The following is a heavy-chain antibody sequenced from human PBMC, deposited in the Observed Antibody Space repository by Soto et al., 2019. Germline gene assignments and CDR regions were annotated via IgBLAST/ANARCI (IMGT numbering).Heavy chain of an antibody. J-gene: IGHJ6*02. CDR1: GFTFSSYA. V-gene: IGHV3-30-3*01. CDR2: ISYDGSNK. CDR3: ARDRADYYGSGRPYYGMDV. D-gene: IGHD3-10*01. Sequence: PGGSLRLSCAASGFTFSSYAMHWVRQAPGKGLEWVAVISYDGSNKYYADSVKGRFTISRDNSKKTLYLQMNSLRAEDTAVYYCARDRADYYGSGRPYYGMDVWGQGTPLTVYS.